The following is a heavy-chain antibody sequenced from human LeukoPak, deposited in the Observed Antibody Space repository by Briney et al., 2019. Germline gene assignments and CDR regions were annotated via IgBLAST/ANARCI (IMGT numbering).Heavy chain of an antibody. Sequence: SETLSLTCTVSGGSISSGGYYWSWIRQPPGKGLEWIGCIYYSGSTNYNPSLKSRVTISVDTSKNQFSLKLSSVTAADTAVYYCARISGWTDYYYGMDVWGQGTTVTVSS. CDR3: ARISGWTDYYYGMDV. V-gene: IGHV4-61*08. J-gene: IGHJ6*02. CDR1: GGSISSGGYY. D-gene: IGHD6-19*01. CDR2: IYYSGST.